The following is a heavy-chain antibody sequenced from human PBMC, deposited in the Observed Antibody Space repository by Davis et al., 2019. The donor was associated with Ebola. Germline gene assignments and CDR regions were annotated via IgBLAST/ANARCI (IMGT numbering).Heavy chain of an antibody. CDR1: GYTFVAYY. CDR2: INPSGGST. V-gene: IGHV1-46*01. Sequence: ASVKVSCKASGYTFVAYYMHWVRQAPGQGLEWMGIINPSGGSTTYAQKFQGRVTMTRDTSTRTVYMELSSLRSEDSAVYYCARAPTWSQINYYCFDYWGQGTLVTVSS. CDR3: ARAPTWSQINYYCFDY. J-gene: IGHJ4*02. D-gene: IGHD3-10*01.